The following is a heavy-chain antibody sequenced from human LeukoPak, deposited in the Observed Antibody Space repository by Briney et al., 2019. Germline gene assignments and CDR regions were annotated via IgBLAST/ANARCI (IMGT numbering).Heavy chain of an antibody. CDR1: GFTFSSYS. CDR2: ISSSSRYV. CDR3: ARDLIGASTAYFHH. Sequence: PGGSLRLSCAASGFTFSSYSMNWVRQAPGKGLEWVSSISSSSRYVYYAGSVKGRFTISRDDAKNSLYLQMNSLRAQDTAVYYCARDLIGASTAYFHHWGQGSLVTVSS. D-gene: IGHD1-26*01. J-gene: IGHJ1*01. V-gene: IGHV3-21*01.